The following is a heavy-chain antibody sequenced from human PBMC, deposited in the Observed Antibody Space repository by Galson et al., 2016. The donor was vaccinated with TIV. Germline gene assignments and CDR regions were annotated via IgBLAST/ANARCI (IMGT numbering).Heavy chain of an antibody. CDR2: IWYDGTNK. CDR3: ARDPGLNVYNTSPYYFDS. V-gene: IGHV3-33*01. D-gene: IGHD5-24*01. Sequence: SLRLSCAASGFSLSDYGMHWVRQAPGKGLEWVAVIWYDGTNKFYADSVKGRFTISRDNSKNTLSLQMNSLRAEDTAVYYCARDPGLNVYNTSPYYFDSWGQGTLVTVSS. J-gene: IGHJ4*02. CDR1: GFSLSDYG.